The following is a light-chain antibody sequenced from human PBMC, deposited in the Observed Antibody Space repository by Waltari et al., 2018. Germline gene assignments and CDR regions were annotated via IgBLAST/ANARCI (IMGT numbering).Light chain of an antibody. CDR1: QSVSAN. V-gene: IGKV3-15*01. Sequence: EIVMTQSPATLSVSPGERATLSCRASQSVSANLAWYQQKPGQAPRLLISGASTRATASTARFSGSRSWTEFIPTTINLQSHDVSAFYYCQYHNWPPGHDTFGPGTKVDFK. J-gene: IGKJ3*01. CDR2: GAS. CDR3: CQYHNWPPGHDT.